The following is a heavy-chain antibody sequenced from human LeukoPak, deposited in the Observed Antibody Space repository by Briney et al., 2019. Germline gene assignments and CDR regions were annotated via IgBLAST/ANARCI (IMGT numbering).Heavy chain of an antibody. CDR1: GFTFSSYA. CDR3: AELGINMIGGV. Sequence: GGSLRLSCAASGFTFSSYAMHWVRQAPGKGLEWVAAISYDGSNKYSADSVKGRFTISRDNSKNTLYLQMNSLRAEDTAVYYCAELGINMIGGVWGKGTTVTISS. CDR2: ISYDGSNK. D-gene: IGHD3-10*02. V-gene: IGHV3-30*04. J-gene: IGHJ6*04.